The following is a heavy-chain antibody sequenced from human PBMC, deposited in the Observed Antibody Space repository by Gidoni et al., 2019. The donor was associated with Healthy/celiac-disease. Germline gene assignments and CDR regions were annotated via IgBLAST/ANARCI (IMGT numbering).Heavy chain of an antibody. CDR3: ARGHSSGWYFDL. D-gene: IGHD6-19*01. CDR1: GFTFSSYS. J-gene: IGHJ2*01. V-gene: IGHV3-21*01. Sequence: EVQLVESGGGLVKPGGSLRLSCAASGFTFSSYSMNWVRQAPGTGLEWVSSISSSSSYIYYADSVKGRFTSSRDNAKNALYLQMNSLSAEDTAVYYCARGHSSGWYFDLWGRGTLVTVSS. CDR2: ISSSSSYI.